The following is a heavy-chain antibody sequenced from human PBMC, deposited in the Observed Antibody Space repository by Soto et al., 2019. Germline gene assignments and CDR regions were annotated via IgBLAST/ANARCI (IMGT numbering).Heavy chain of an antibody. J-gene: IGHJ4*02. CDR1: GFTFSNAW. CDR3: TTRSGPLDY. D-gene: IGHD3-3*01. CDR2: IKSKTDGETT. V-gene: IGHV3-15*01. Sequence: EVQLVESGGGLVKPGGSLRLSCAASGFTFSNAWMNWVRQAPGKGLEWVGRIKSKTDGETTAYAAPVKGRFIISRDDSKNTVYLQMNSLKTEDTAMYYCTTRSGPLDYWGQGTLVTVSS.